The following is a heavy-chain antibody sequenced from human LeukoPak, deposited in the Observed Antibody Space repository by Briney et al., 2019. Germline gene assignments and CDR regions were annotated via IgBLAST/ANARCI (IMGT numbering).Heavy chain of an antibody. D-gene: IGHD1-26*01. CDR3: AKGFSGGTHFDY. CDR1: GFTFSSYS. J-gene: IGHJ4*02. V-gene: IGHV3-21*01. CDR2: ISSSSSYI. Sequence: GGSLRLSCAASGFTFSSYSMNWVRQAPGKGLEWVSSISSSSSYIYYADSVKGRFTISRDNARNSLYLQMNSLRAEDTAVYYCAKGFSGGTHFDYWGQGTLVTVSS.